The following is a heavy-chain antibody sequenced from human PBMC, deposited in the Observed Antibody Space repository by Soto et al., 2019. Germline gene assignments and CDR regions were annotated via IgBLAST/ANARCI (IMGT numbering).Heavy chain of an antibody. CDR3: AKDPPWTVGPLAMDV. J-gene: IGHJ6*02. D-gene: IGHD2-2*01. CDR1: GFTFSTHA. Sequence: QLGGSLRLSCVASGFTFSTHAMGWVRQAPGKGLEWVSTFSGSGGNIYYAESVKGRLTISRDDSKNTLYLQMNSLRVEDTAVYYCAKDPPWTVGPLAMDVWGQGTTVTVSS. V-gene: IGHV3-23*01. CDR2: FSGSGGNI.